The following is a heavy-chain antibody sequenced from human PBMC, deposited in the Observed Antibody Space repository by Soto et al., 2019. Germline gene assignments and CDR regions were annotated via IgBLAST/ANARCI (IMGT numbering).Heavy chain of an antibody. J-gene: IGHJ4*02. CDR1: GGTFSSYA. V-gene: IGHV1-69*13. D-gene: IGHD3-22*01. CDR2: IIPIFGTA. Sequence: SVKVSCKASGGTFSSYAISWVRQAPGQGLEWMGGIIPIFGTANYAQKFQGRVTITADESTSTAYMELSSLRSEDTAVYYCASTARWDYYDSSGYYRVRAPLGYWGQGTLVTVSS. CDR3: ASTARWDYYDSSGYYRVRAPLGY.